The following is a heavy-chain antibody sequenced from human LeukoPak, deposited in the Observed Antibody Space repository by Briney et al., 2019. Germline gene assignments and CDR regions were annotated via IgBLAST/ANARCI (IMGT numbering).Heavy chain of an antibody. J-gene: IGHJ4*02. CDR1: GFTLSSYA. V-gene: IGHV3-23*01. D-gene: IGHD2-2*01. Sequence: PGGSLRLSCAASGFTLSSYAMSWVRQAPGKGLEWVSIISGSGGSTYYADSVKGRFTISRDNSKNTLYLQMNSLRAEDTAVYYCAKDRPYCSSTSCPVDYWGQGTLVTVSS. CDR3: AKDRPYCSSTSCPVDY. CDR2: ISGSGGST.